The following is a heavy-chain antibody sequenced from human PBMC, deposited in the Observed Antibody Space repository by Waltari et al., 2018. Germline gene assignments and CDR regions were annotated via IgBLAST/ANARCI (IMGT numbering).Heavy chain of an antibody. CDR2: SHYSGST. Sequence: QVQLLESGPGLVKPSETLSLTCTVSGGSITSYYWTWIRQPPGKGLDWIGNSHYSGSTSYNPSPKSRVTMSLETSKSKFSLKLNSVTAADTAVYYCLAGRAGEPFDYWGQGTLVTVSS. CDR3: LAGRAGEPFDY. V-gene: IGHV4-59*01. D-gene: IGHD6-19*01. CDR1: GGSITSYY. J-gene: IGHJ4*02.